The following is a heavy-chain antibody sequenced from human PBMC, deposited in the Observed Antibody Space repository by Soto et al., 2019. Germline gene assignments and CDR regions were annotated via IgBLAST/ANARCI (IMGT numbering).Heavy chain of an antibody. V-gene: IGHV1-18*01. J-gene: IGHJ5*02. CDR1: GYPFTSYG. D-gene: IGHD1-26*01. CDR2: ISAYNYNT. Sequence: QVQLVQSGAEVNKPRASVKVSCKASGYPFTSYGLSWVRQAPGQGLEWMGRISAYNYNTNYAQKLQGRVTMTTDTSTSTAYMELRSLRSDDTAVYYCARVVGALGHWFDPWGQGTLVTVSS. CDR3: ARVVGALGHWFDP.